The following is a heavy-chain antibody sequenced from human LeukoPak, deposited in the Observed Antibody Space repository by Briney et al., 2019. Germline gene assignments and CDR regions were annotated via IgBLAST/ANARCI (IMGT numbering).Heavy chain of an antibody. CDR3: AKEGYYDNSGYVKC. Sequence: ASVKVSCKASGGTFSSYAISWVRQAPGQGLEWMGGIIPIFGTANYAQKFQGRVTITADESTSTAYMELSSLRSEDTAVYYCAKEGYYDNSGYVKCWGQGTLVTVSS. V-gene: IGHV1-69*01. J-gene: IGHJ4*02. CDR1: GGTFSSYA. D-gene: IGHD3-22*01. CDR2: IIPIFGTA.